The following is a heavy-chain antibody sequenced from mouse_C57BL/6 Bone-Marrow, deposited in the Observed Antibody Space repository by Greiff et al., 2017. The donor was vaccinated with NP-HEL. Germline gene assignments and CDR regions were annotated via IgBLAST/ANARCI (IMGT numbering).Heavy chain of an antibody. CDR1: GYSFTGYY. Sequence: EVHLVESGPELVKPGASVKISCKASGYSFTGYYMNWVKQSPEKSLEWIGEINPSTGGTTYNQKFKAKATLTVDKSSSTAYMQLKSLTSEDSAVYYCARGYSYWGQGTTLTVSS. J-gene: IGHJ2*01. V-gene: IGHV1-42*01. CDR2: INPSTGGT. CDR3: ARGYSY. D-gene: IGHD2-12*01.